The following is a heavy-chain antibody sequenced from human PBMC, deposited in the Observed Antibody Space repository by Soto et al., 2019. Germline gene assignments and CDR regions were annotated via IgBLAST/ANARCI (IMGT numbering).Heavy chain of an antibody. CDR1: GGSISSSSSY. D-gene: IGHD3-3*01. V-gene: IGHV4-39*01. J-gene: IGHJ5*02. Sequence: PSETLSLTCTVSGGSISSSSSYWGCLRQPPGKGLEWIGTISYSESTYYNPSLKSRVTISVATSKNQFSLRLTSVTAADTAVYYCARQRNGDFRSSYINWFDPWGQGILLTVSS. CDR3: ARQRNGDFRSSYINWFDP. CDR2: ISYSEST.